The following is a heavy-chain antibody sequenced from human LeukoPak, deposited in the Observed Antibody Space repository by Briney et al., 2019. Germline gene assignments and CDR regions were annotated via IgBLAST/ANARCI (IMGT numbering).Heavy chain of an antibody. CDR3: ARPKYADYDWPDWYFDL. CDR2: LYNSGST. CDR1: GGSISTSY. J-gene: IGHJ2*01. Sequence: PSETLSLTCSVSGGSISTSYWIWIRQSPGKGLEWIGYLYNSGSTNYNPSFKRRATISVDMSKNQFFLNLTSLTAADTAVYYCARPKYADYDWPDWYFDLWGRGTLVTVSS. V-gene: IGHV4-59*01. D-gene: IGHD4-17*01.